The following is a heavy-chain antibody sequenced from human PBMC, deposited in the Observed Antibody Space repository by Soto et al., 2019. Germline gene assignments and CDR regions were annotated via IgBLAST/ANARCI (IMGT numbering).Heavy chain of an antibody. CDR3: AKHDYGDYVRDY. CDR2: ISAYNGNT. V-gene: IGHV1-18*01. Sequence: XSVKVSCKASGYTFTSYGISWVRQAPGQGLEWMGWISAYNGNTNYAQKLQGRVTMTTDASTSTAYMELRSLRSDDTAVYYCAKHDYGDYVRDYWGQGTLFTVSS. CDR1: GYTFTSYG. D-gene: IGHD4-17*01. J-gene: IGHJ4*02.